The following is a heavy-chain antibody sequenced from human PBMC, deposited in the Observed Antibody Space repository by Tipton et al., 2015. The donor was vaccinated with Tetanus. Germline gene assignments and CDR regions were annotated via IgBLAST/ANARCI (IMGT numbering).Heavy chain of an antibody. CDR1: GFTFTGYS. D-gene: IGHD4-17*01. J-gene: IGHJ4*02. CDR2: ISTSSSTI. V-gene: IGHV3-48*02. CDR3: ARGYRGDYFFDY. Sequence: SLRLSCAASGFTFTGYSMNWVRQAPGKGLEWVSYISTSSSTIYYADSVQGRFTISRDNAKNSLHLQMNSLRDEDTAVYYCARGYRGDYFFDYWGQGTLVTVSS.